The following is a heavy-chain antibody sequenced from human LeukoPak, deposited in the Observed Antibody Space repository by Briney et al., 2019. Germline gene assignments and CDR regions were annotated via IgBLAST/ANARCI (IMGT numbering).Heavy chain of an antibody. J-gene: IGHJ4*02. Sequence: GGSLRLSCAVSVFTVSSSCMSWVRQARGKGLEWVANIKQDGSEKYYVDSVKGRFTISRDNAKNSLYLQMNSLRAEDTAVYYCARDQHLAVDYWGQGTLVTVSS. V-gene: IGHV3-7*01. CDR2: IKQDGSEK. CDR1: VFTVSSSC. D-gene: IGHD3-3*02. CDR3: ARDQHLAVDY.